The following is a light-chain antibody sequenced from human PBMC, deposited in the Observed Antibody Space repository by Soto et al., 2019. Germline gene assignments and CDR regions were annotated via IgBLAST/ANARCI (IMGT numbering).Light chain of an antibody. CDR2: DAS. Sequence: EIGFINAPTVLSQSPGARATLSSRHSQSITHYLACYQQTSGQAPSLLIYDASNRATGIPARFSGSGSGTDFPLTVSSLEPEDSAVYYCQQRSNWLTFGRGTKV. J-gene: IGKJ4*01. CDR1: QSITHY. V-gene: IGKV3-11*01. CDR3: QQRSNWLT.